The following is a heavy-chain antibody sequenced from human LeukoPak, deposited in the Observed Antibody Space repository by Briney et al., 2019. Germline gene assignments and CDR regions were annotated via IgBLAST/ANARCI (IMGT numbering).Heavy chain of an antibody. CDR3: ARGGGWNYFDY. J-gene: IGHJ4*02. D-gene: IGHD6-19*01. CDR2: VYSDGTT. Sequence: GGSLRLSCACSGFTVSSNYMSWVRQAPGKGLEWVSVVYSDGTTYYADSVRGRFTISRNNSKNTLSLQMNSLRAEDTAVYYCARGGGWNYFDYWGQGTLVTVSS. CDR1: GFTVSSNY. V-gene: IGHV3-66*02.